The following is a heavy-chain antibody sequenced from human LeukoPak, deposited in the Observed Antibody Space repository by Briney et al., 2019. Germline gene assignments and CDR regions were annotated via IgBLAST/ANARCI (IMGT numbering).Heavy chain of an antibody. CDR3: TTDSALVPHPGNYYYYMDV. D-gene: IGHD3-10*01. V-gene: IGHV3-15*01. CDR2: IKSKTDGGTT. J-gene: IGHJ6*03. CDR1: GFTFSNAW. Sequence: GGSLRLSCAASGFTFSNAWMSWVRQAPGKGLEWVGRIKSKTDGGTTDYAAPVKGRFAISRDDSKNTLYLQMNSLKTEDTAVYYCTTDSALVPHPGNYYYYMDVWGKGTTVTVSS.